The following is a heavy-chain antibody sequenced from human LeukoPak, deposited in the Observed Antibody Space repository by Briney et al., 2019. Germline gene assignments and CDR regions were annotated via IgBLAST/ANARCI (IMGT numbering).Heavy chain of an antibody. CDR3: ARLYYDFWSGYYGPFDY. D-gene: IGHD3-3*01. CDR1: GGSFSGYY. CDR2: IYYSGST. V-gene: IGHV4-34*01. J-gene: IGHJ4*02. Sequence: SETLSLTCAVYGGSFSGYYWSWIRQPPGKGLEWIGSIYYSGSTYYNPSLKSRVTISVDTSKNQFSLKLSSVTAADTAVYYCARLYYDFWSGYYGPFDYWGQGTLVTVSS.